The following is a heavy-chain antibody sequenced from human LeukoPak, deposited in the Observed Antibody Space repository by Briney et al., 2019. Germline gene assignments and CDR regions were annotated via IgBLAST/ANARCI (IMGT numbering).Heavy chain of an antibody. V-gene: IGHV4-39*01. CDR2: IYYSGNT. J-gene: IGHJ4*02. Sequence: SETLSLTCTVSGGSVSRSSYYWGRIRQPPGKGLEWIGSIYYSGNTYYNPSLKSRVSISVDTSKNQFSLKMSSVTAADTAIYYCARPNYGDYIFGFDYWGQGILVTVSS. CDR1: GGSVSRSSYY. CDR3: ARPNYGDYIFGFDY. D-gene: IGHD4-17*01.